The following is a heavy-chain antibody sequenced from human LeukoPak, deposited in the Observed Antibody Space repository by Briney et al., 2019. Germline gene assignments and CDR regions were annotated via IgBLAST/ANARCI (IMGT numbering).Heavy chain of an antibody. V-gene: IGHV2-70*11. D-gene: IGHD3-10*01. J-gene: IGHJ6*02. CDR1: GFSLSTSGMC. Sequence: GSGPTLVNPTETLTLTCTFSGFSLSTSGMCVNWIRQPPGKALEWLARIDWDDDKYYSTSLKTRLTISKDTSKNQVVLKMTNMDPVDTATYYCARTYGSESGMDVWGQGTTVTVSS. CDR3: ARTYGSESGMDV. CDR2: IDWDDDK.